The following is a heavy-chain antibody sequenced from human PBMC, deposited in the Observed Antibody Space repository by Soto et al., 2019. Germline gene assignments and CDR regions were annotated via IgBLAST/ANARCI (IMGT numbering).Heavy chain of an antibody. CDR1: GYTFTEYD. CDR2: VSPENRNA. J-gene: IGHJ4*02. CDR3: EVTTGY. Sequence: GASLKVSCKTSGYTFTEYDINWVRQAPGQGLEYMGWVSPENRNAGYAPQFRGRVSMTADTSINTVYLELTTLTYEDTAVYYCEVTTGYWGQGTMVNVSS. D-gene: IGHD4-17*01. V-gene: IGHV1-8*01.